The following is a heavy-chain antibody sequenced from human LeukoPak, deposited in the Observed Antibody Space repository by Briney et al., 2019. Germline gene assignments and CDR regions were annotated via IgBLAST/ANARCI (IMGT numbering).Heavy chain of an antibody. CDR1: GGSFSGYY. CDR2: IYYSGST. CDR3: ARHRRKGNYNWTPFDAFDI. D-gene: IGHD1-20*01. V-gene: IGHV4-34*01. Sequence: SETLSLTCAVYGGSFSGYYWSWIRQPPGKGLEWIGSIYYSGSTYYNPSLKSRVTISVDTSKNQFSLKLSSVTAADTAVYYCARHRRKGNYNWTPFDAFDIWGQGTMVTVSS. J-gene: IGHJ3*02.